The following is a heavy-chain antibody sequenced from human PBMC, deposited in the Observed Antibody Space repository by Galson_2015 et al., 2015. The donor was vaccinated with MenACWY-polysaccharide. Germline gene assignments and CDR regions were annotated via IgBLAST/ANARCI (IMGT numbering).Heavy chain of an antibody. J-gene: IGHJ5*02. CDR3: APEYGSSP. Sequence: SETLSLTCTVSGGSISSYYWSWIRQPPGRGLEWIGEINHSGSTDYNPSLKSRVTISVDTSKDQFSLKLSSVTAADTAVYYCAPEYGSSPWGQPTRVTVSS. CDR1: GGSISSYY. V-gene: IGHV4-34*01. D-gene: IGHD6-6*01. CDR2: INHSGST.